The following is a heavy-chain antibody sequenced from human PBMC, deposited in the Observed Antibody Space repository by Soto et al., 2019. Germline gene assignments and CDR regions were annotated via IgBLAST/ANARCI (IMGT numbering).Heavy chain of an antibody. CDR2: IIPILGIA. D-gene: IGHD1-1*01. V-gene: IGHV1-69*02. Sequence: QVQLVQSGAEVKKPGSSVKVSCKASGGTFSSYTISWVRQAPGQGREWMGRIIPILGIANYAQKFQGRVTITPEKPTSTAYMELSSLRSEDTAVYYCAVLQVESWFDPWGQGTLVTVSS. CDR3: AVLQVESWFDP. J-gene: IGHJ5*02. CDR1: GGTFSSYT.